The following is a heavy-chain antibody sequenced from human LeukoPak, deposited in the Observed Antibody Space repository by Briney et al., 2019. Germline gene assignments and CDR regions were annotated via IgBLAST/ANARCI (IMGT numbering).Heavy chain of an antibody. Sequence: GRSLRLSCAASGFTFSTYGMHWVRQAPGKGLEWVAIIWYDASNKYYADSVKGRFIISRDHSKNTLYLQMNSLRAEDTAVYYCARDRYCSGGSCYGDAFDLWGQGTMVTVSS. CDR1: GFTFSTYG. J-gene: IGHJ3*01. D-gene: IGHD2-15*01. V-gene: IGHV3-33*01. CDR2: IWYDASNK. CDR3: ARDRYCSGGSCYGDAFDL.